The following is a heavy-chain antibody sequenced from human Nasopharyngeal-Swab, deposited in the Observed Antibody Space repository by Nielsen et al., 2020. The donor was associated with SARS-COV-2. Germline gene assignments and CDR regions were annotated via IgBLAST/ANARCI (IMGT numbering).Heavy chain of an antibody. Sequence: GESLKISCAASGFTFSRYAMSWVRQAPGKGLEWVSAISGSGGSTYYADSVKGRFTISRDNSKNTLYLQMNSLRAEDTAVYYCAKVHVPAAISCYMDVWGKGTTVTVSS. V-gene: IGHV3-23*01. CDR2: ISGSGGST. CDR1: GFTFSRYA. J-gene: IGHJ6*03. D-gene: IGHD2-2*01. CDR3: AKVHVPAAISCYMDV.